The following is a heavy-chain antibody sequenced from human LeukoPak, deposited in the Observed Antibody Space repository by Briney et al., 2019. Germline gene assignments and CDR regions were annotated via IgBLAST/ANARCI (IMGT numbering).Heavy chain of an antibody. Sequence: SQTLSLTCTVSGGSIASGTFYWSWIRQRPGKGLELVGYIYHTGETKYNPSLKSRLIISLDTSKNQFSLKLSSVTAADTAVYYCARHRVVGATNAFDIWGQGTMVTVSS. J-gene: IGHJ3*02. CDR2: IYHTGET. D-gene: IGHD1-26*01. CDR1: GGSIASGTFY. V-gene: IGHV4-30-4*01. CDR3: ARHRVVGATNAFDI.